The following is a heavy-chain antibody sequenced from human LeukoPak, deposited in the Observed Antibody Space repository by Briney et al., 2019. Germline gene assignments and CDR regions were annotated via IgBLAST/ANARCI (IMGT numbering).Heavy chain of an antibody. V-gene: IGHV4-39*01. Sequence: SETLSLTCTVSGGSISSSSYYWGWIRQPPGKGLEWIGNIYYSGSTYYNPSLKSRVTISVDTSKNQFSLKLSSVTAADTAVYYCARLGYSSSWSLLRNWFDPWGQGTLVIVSS. CDR1: GGSISSSSYY. D-gene: IGHD6-13*01. CDR3: ARLGYSSSWSLLRNWFDP. CDR2: IYYSGST. J-gene: IGHJ5*02.